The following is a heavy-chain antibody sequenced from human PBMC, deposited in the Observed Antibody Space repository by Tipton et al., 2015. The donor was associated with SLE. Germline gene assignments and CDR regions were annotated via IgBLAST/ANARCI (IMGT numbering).Heavy chain of an antibody. Sequence: TLSLTCTVFGGSISSYYWTWIRQPPGKGLEWIGRIYDSGSTNYNPSLKSRVTISQDTSKNQFSLKLSSVTAADTAVYYCAGYCTSTSCYEARGGMDVWGQGTTVTVSS. J-gene: IGHJ6*02. CDR2: IYDSGST. CDR1: GGSISSYY. D-gene: IGHD2-2*01. CDR3: AGYCTSTSCYEARGGMDV. V-gene: IGHV4-59*01.